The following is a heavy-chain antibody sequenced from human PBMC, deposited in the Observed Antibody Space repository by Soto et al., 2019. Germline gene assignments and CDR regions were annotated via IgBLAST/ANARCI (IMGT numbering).Heavy chain of an antibody. Sequence: QITLKESGPTLVQPTQTLTLTCTFSGFSLSTIGVGVGWIRQPPGKTLAWLALVYSNDDKRFSPSLKSRLTITQATSKNQVFLTMTNMDPVYTAIYYCTNMRGSGLYGMEVWGQGTTVTLSS. CDR1: GFSLSTIGVG. CDR3: TNMRGSGLYGMEV. J-gene: IGHJ6*02. V-gene: IGHV2-5*01. D-gene: IGHD3-10*01. CDR2: VYSNDDK.